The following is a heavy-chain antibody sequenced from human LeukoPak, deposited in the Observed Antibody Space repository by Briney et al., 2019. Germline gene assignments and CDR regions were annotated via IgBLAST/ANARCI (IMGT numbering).Heavy chain of an antibody. Sequence: SETLSLTCTVSGGSISSYYCSWIRPPPGKGLEWIGYIYYSGSTNYNPSLKRRVTISLGTPKNQFSLKLSSVTAADTAVYYCARQDSSSRYDDRGWFDPWGQGTLVTVSS. D-gene: IGHD6-13*01. J-gene: IGHJ5*02. V-gene: IGHV4-59*08. CDR3: ARQDSSSRYDDRGWFDP. CDR2: IYYSGST. CDR1: GGSISSYY.